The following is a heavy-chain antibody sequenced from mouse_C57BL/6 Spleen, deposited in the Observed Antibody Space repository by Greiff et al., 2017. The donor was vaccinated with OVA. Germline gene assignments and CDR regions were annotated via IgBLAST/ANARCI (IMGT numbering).Heavy chain of an antibody. Sequence: EVQLQQPGAELVRPGASVKLSCTASGFNIKDYYMHWVKQRPEQGLEWIGRIDPEAGDTEYAPKFQGKATMTADTSSNTAYLQLRSLTSEDTAVYYCTTPGGSSSAWFADWGQGTLVTVSA. CDR2: IDPEAGDT. CDR3: TTPGGSSSAWFAD. CDR1: GFNIKDYY. D-gene: IGHD1-1*01. V-gene: IGHV14-1*01. J-gene: IGHJ3*01.